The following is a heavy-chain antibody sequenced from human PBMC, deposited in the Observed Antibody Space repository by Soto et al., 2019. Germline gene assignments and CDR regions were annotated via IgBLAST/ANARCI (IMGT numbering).Heavy chain of an antibody. CDR3: AKVISSGWTANFDY. V-gene: IGHV3-23*01. Sequence: EVQLLESGGGLVQPGGSLRLSCAASGFTFSSYDMTWVRQAPGKGLEWVSCISGSGGSTKYADSVKGRFTISRDNSKNTLYLQMNSMRAEDTAVYYCAKVISSGWTANFDYGGQGTQGTVSS. CDR1: GFTFSSYD. J-gene: IGHJ4*02. CDR2: ISGSGGST. D-gene: IGHD6-19*01.